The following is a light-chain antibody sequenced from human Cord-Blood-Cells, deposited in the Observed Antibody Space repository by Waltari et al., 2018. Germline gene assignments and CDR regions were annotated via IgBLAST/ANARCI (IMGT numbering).Light chain of an antibody. V-gene: IGLV2-14*01. CDR3: SSYTSSSTLYV. CDR1: SSDVGGYNY. J-gene: IGLJ1*01. Sequence: QSALTPPASVSGSPGQSITISCPGTSSDVGGYNYVSWYQQHPGKAPKLMIYDVSNRPSGVSNRFSGSKSGNTASLTISGLQAEDEADYYCSSYTSSSTLYVFGTGTKVIVL. CDR2: DVS.